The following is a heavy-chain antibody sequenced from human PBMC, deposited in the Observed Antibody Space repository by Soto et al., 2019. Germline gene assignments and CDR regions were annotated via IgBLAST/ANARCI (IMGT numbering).Heavy chain of an antibody. CDR3: AKGGTNDYSPLDF. CDR1: GFTFSSYA. CDR2: ISGSGTNT. Sequence: GGSLRLSCAASGFTFSSYAMTWVRQAPGKGLEWVSVISGSGTNTYYAGSVKGRVTISRDNSNNTLWLQMDRLRAEDTAIYYCAKGGTNDYSPLDFCGQGTPVTVSS. D-gene: IGHD2-8*01. J-gene: IGHJ4*02. V-gene: IGHV3-23*01.